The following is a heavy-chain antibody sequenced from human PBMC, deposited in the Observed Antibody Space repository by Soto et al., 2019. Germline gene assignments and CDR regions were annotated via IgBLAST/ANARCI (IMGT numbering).Heavy chain of an antibody. D-gene: IGHD3-16*02. CDR1: GFTFSNYG. J-gene: IGHJ4*02. CDR3: ARGGGLSEGGY. V-gene: IGHV3-33*01. Sequence: QVQLVESGGGVVQPGRSLRLSCAASGFTFSNYGMHWVRQAPGKGLEWVAVIWYDESKKYYADSVKGRFTISRDSSKNKLYLQMKSLRAEDTAVYYCARGGGLSEGGYWGQGTLVTVSS. CDR2: IWYDESKK.